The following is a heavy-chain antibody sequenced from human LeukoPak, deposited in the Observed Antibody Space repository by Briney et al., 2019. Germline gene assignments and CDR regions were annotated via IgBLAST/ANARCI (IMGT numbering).Heavy chain of an antibody. D-gene: IGHD2-2*01. J-gene: IGHJ4*02. CDR2: INSDGSST. CDR3: AREFSRPGG. Sequence: GGSLRLSCAASGFAFSSYGMNCVRQAPGKGLVWVSRINSDGSSTSYADSVKGRFTISRDNAKNTLYLQMNSLRAEDTAVYYCAREFSRPGGWGQGTLVTVSS. V-gene: IGHV3-74*01. CDR1: GFAFSSYG.